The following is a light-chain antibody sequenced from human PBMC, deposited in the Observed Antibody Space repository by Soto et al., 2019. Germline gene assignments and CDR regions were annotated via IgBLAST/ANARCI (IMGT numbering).Light chain of an antibody. V-gene: IGLV1-44*01. CDR2: SNN. Sequence: QSVLTQPPSASGTPGQRVTISCSGSSSNIGGNTVNWYQHLPGTAPKLLIYSNNQRPSRVPDRFSGSKSGTSASLAISGLQSEDEADYYCAAWDDSLNGVVFGGGTKLTVL. CDR1: SSNIGGNT. CDR3: AAWDDSLNGVV. J-gene: IGLJ2*01.